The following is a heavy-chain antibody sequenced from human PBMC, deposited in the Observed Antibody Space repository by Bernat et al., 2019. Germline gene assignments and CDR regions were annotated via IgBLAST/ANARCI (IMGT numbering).Heavy chain of an antibody. D-gene: IGHD6-19*01. Sequence: QLQLQESGPGLVKPSETLSLTCTVSGGSISSSSYYWGWIRQPPGKGLEWIGSIYYSGSTYYNPSLKSRVTISVDTSKNQFSLKLSSVTAADTAVYYCARHKVGGWTPNFDYWGQGTLVTVSS. J-gene: IGHJ4*02. CDR3: ARHKVGGWTPNFDY. CDR1: GGSISSSSYY. CDR2: IYYSGST. V-gene: IGHV4-39*01.